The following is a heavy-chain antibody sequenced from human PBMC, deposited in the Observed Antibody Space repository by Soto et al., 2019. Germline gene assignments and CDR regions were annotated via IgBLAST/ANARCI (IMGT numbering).Heavy chain of an antibody. CDR2: IGGRGGST. V-gene: IGHV3-23*01. J-gene: IGHJ4*02. CDR1: GFTFSSYA. Sequence: GGSLRLSCEASGFTFSSYAMSWVRQAPGKGLEWVSAIGGRGGSTYYADSVKGRFTISRDNSKNTLSLQMNSLRAEDTAVYYCAKDLSSVPTARYYWGQGTLVTVSS. D-gene: IGHD4-17*01. CDR3: AKDLSSVPTARYY.